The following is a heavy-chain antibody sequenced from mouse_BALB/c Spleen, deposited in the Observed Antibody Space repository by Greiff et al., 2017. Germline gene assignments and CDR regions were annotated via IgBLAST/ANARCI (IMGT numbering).Heavy chain of an antibody. CDR1: GYTFTSYW. D-gene: IGHD1-1*01. V-gene: IGHV1S81*02. Sequence: VQLQQPGAELVKPGASVKLSCKASGYTFTSYWMHWVKQRPGQGLEWIGEINPSNGRTNYNEKFKSKATLTVDKSSSNAYMQLSSLTSEDSAVYYWARWDGRDAMDYWGQGTSVTVSA. J-gene: IGHJ4*01. CDR2: INPSNGRT. CDR3: ARWDGRDAMDY.